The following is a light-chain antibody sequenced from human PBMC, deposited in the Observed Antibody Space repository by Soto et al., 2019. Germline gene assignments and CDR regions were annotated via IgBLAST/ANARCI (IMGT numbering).Light chain of an antibody. CDR2: GAS. J-gene: IGKJ5*01. V-gene: IGKV3-15*01. Sequence: EVVMTQSPATLSVSPGERVTLSCRSSQSVADNLAWFQQKPGQGPRLLIYGASTRATGIPARFSGGGSGTEFTLTISSLQSEDSAIYYCQQYKSWPPITFGQGTRLEIK. CDR3: QQYKSWPPIT. CDR1: QSVADN.